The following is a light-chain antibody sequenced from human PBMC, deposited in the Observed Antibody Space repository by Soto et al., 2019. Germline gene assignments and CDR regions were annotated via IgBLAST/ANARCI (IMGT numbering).Light chain of an antibody. V-gene: IGKV1-5*01. CDR3: QQYNTLSGT. J-gene: IGKJ1*01. Sequence: DIQMTQAPSTLSASFGDRVTITCRASQTITTWLAWYQQKPGKAPKLLIYDASTLESGVPSRLSGSGFGTEFSLTISSLQPDDFASYYCQQYNTLSGTFGQGTKVDIK. CDR1: QTITTW. CDR2: DAS.